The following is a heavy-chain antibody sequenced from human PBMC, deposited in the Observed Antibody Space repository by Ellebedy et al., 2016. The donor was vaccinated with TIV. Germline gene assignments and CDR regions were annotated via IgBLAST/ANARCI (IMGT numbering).Heavy chain of an antibody. CDR3: AKLPVAYNWNYADDY. CDR2: IGGTGGTT. CDR1: GISLRSYA. Sequence: PGGSLRLSCAASGISLRSYAMSWVRQAPGKGLEWVSTIGGTGGTTYYRESVKGRFTVSRDPSRNTLYLQMSSLRAEETAVYYCAKLPVAYNWNYADDYWGQGTLVTVSS. D-gene: IGHD1-7*01. V-gene: IGHV3-23*01. J-gene: IGHJ4*02.